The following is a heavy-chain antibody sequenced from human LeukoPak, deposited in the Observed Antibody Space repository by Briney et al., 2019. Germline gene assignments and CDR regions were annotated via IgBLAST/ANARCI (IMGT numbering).Heavy chain of an antibody. CDR2: ISSSGSTI. V-gene: IGHV3-11*04. Sequence: GGSLRLSCAASGFTFSDYYMSWIRQAPGEGLEWVSYISSSGSTIYYADSVKGRFTISRDNAKNSLYLQMNSLRAEDTAVYYCARDTTSGYYDSSGYSLYYYYGMDVWGQGTTVTVSS. CDR1: GFTFSDYY. D-gene: IGHD3-22*01. J-gene: IGHJ6*02. CDR3: ARDTTSGYYDSSGYSLYYYYGMDV.